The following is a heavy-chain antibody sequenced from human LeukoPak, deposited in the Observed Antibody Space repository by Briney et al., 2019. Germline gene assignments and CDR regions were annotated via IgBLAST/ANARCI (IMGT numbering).Heavy chain of an antibody. D-gene: IGHD3-10*01. CDR1: GFTFSNYW. CDR2: IKQDGSKK. CDR3: ARASAGMVRLFDP. Sequence: PGGSLRLSCAASGFTFSNYWMSWVRQAPGKGLEWVADIKQDGSKKYYVDSVTGRFTISRDNAKNSLYLQMNSLRAEDTAVYYCARASAGMVRLFDPWGQGTLVTVSS. J-gene: IGHJ5*02. V-gene: IGHV3-7*01.